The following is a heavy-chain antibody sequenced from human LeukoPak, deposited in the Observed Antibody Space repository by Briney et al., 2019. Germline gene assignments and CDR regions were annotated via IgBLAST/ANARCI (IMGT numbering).Heavy chain of an antibody. V-gene: IGHV1-69*13. D-gene: IGHD7-27*01. CDR3: AREPNWGSFDY. J-gene: IGHJ4*02. Sequence: RASVKVSCTASGGTFSSYAISWVRQAPGQGLEWMGGIIPIFGTANYAQKFQGRVTITADESTSTAYMELSSLRSEDTAVYYCAREPNWGSFDYWGQGTLVTVSS. CDR1: GGTFSSYA. CDR2: IIPIFGTA.